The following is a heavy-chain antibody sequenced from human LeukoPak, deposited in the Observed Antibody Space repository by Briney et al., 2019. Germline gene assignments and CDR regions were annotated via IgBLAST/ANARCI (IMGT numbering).Heavy chain of an antibody. CDR1: GFTFSSYS. D-gene: IGHD6-19*01. Sequence: GGSLRLSCAASGFTFSSYSMNWVRQAPGKGLEWVSYIDSSSGTIYYADSVKGRFTISRDNSKNMLYLQMNSLRAEDTAVYYCAKEPLSSGWFDYWGQGTLVTVSS. V-gene: IGHV3-48*01. J-gene: IGHJ4*02. CDR3: AKEPLSSGWFDY. CDR2: IDSSSGTI.